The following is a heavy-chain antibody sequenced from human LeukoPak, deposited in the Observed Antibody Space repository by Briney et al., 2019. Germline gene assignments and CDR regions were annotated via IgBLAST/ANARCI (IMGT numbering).Heavy chain of an antibody. CDR3: ARVPMVYLAGHV. J-gene: IGHJ4*02. D-gene: IGHD3-10*01. CDR1: GGSISSGGYY. Sequence: PSQTLSLTCTVSGGSISSGGYYWSWIRQRPGKGLEWIGYIYYSGSTYYNPSLKSRVTISVDTSKNQFSLKLSSVTAADTAVYYCARVPMVYLAGHVWGQGTLVTVSS. V-gene: IGHV4-31*03. CDR2: IYYSGST.